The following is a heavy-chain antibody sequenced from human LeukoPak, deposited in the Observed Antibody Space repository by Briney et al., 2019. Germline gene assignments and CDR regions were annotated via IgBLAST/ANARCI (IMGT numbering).Heavy chain of an antibody. V-gene: IGHV3-53*01. D-gene: IGHD6-19*01. Sequence: GGSLRLSCAASGFTVSTNYMGWVRQAPGRGLEWVSVIYAGGTTYYADSVRGRFTISRDNSKNTLYLQMNSLRDEDTAVYYCARDSSGWYDHWGQGTLVTVSS. J-gene: IGHJ5*02. CDR2: IYAGGTT. CDR1: GFTVSTNY. CDR3: ARDSSGWYDH.